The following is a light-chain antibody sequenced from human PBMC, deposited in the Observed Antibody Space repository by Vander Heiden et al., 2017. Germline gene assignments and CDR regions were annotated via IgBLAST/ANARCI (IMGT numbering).Light chain of an antibody. CDR2: DNT. V-gene: IGLV1-40*01. CDR1: TSNIGAGYD. J-gene: IGLJ1*01. Sequence: QSVLTQPPSVSGAPGPRVTISCTGRTSNIGAGYDVHWYQQRPGTAPKLLIYDNTNRPSGVPDRFSGSKSGTSASLAITGLQAEDEADYYCQSYDSSRSGYVFGSGTKVTVL. CDR3: QSYDSSRSGYV.